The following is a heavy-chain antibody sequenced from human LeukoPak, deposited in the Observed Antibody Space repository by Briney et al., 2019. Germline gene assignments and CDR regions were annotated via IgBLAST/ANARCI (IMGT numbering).Heavy chain of an antibody. CDR1: GFTFSDHY. CDR2: ARNKANSHTT. Sequence: GGSLRLSCAASGFTFSDHYMDWVHQAPGKGLEWVGRARNKANSHTTEYAASVKGRFTISRDDSKNSLYLQMNSLKTEDTAVYYCARGPTGSYSNFDYWGQGTLVTVSS. V-gene: IGHV3-72*01. J-gene: IGHJ4*02. D-gene: IGHD1-26*01. CDR3: ARGPTGSYSNFDY.